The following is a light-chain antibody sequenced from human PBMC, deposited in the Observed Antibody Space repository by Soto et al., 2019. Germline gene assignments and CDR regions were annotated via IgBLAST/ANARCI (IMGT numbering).Light chain of an antibody. CDR3: SSYANSNNPCV. CDR1: SSDVGSYEY. CDR2: EVS. V-gene: IGLV2-8*01. Sequence: QSALTQPPSASGSPGQSVTISCTGTSSDVGSYEYVSWYQQHPGKAPKRMIYEVSKRPSGVPDRSSGSKSGNTASLTVSGLQAEDEADYYCSSYANSNNPCVFGTGTKVTVL. J-gene: IGLJ1*01.